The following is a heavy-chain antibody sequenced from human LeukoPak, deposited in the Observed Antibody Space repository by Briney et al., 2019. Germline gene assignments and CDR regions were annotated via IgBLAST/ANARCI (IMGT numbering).Heavy chain of an antibody. CDR1: GFTFSSYW. V-gene: IGHV3-74*01. J-gene: IGHJ4*02. Sequence: GGSLRLSCAASGFTFSSYWMHWVRQAPGKGLVWVSRINSDGSTTSYADSVKGRFTISRDNAKNTLHLQMNSLRAEDTAVYYCAKGTDYGGQLYWGQGTLVTVSS. D-gene: IGHD4-23*01. CDR3: AKGTDYGGQLY. CDR2: INSDGSTT.